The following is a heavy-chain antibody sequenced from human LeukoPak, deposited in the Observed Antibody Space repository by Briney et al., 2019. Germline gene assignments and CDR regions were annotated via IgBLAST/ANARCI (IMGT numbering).Heavy chain of an antibody. CDR2: ISGNGDTT. CDR3: VANMYKYMDV. V-gene: IGHV3-23*01. CDR1: GISFSNYA. D-gene: IGHD2-2*01. J-gene: IGHJ6*04. Sequence: GGSLRLSCAASGISFSNYAMSWVRQAPARGLEWVSSISGNGDTTYYADSVRGRFTISRDNSKKTAYLQMNSLRAEDTAVYYAVANMYKYMDVWGKGTTVTVSS.